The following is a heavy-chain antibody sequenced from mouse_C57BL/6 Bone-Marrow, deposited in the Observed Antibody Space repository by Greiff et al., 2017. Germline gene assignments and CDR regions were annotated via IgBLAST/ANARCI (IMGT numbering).Heavy chain of an antibody. D-gene: IGHD2-4*01. CDR3: AHMITTPYYAMDY. V-gene: IGHV2-9*01. J-gene: IGHJ4*01. CDR1: GFSLTSYG. CDR2: IWGGGST. Sequence: VKVVESGPGLVAPSQSLSITCTVSGFSLTSYGVDWVRQPPGKGLEWLGVIWGGGSTNYNSALMSRLSISKDNSKSQVFLKMNSLQTDDTAMYYCAHMITTPYYAMDYWGQGTSVTVSS.